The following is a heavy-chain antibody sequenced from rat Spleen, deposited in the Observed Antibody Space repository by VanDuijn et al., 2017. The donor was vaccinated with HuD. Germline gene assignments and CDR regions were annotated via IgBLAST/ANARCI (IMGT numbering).Heavy chain of an antibody. J-gene: IGHJ3*01. Sequence: QVQLKESGPGLVQPSQTLSLTCTVSGFSLTSLGVSWVRQPPGKGLEWMGGIWGDGTTNYNSALKSRLSISRDTSKSQVFLKVNSLQTEDTAVYFCTGAFFAYWGQGTLVTVSS. V-gene: IGHV2-13*01. CDR3: TGAFFAY. CDR1: GFSLTSLG. CDR2: IWGDGTT.